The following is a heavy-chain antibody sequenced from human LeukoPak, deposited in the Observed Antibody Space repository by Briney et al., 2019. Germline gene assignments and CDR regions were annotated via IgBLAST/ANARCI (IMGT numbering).Heavy chain of an antibody. CDR2: IYTSGST. CDR3: AREYMGATGFDY. CDR1: GGSISSGGYY. J-gene: IGHJ4*02. Sequence: SETLSLTCTVSGGSISSGGYYWSWIRQPPGKGLEWIGRIYTSGSTNYNPSLKSRVTISVDTSKNQFSLKLSSVTAADTAVYYCAREYMGATGFDYWGQGTLVTVSS. D-gene: IGHD1-26*01. V-gene: IGHV4-61*02.